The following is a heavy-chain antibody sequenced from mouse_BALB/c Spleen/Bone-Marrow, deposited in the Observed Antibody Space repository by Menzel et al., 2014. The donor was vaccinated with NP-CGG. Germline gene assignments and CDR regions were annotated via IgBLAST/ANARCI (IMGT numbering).Heavy chain of an antibody. Sequence: EVQLQQSGPELVKPGSSVKMSCKTSGYSFTDYTIHWVKQSHGKSLEWIGDSNPNNGGTDYNQKFQDKATLTVDKSSRTAFMEFRSLTFEDSAVYYCARARWYDYGGQGTTLTVSS. CDR1: GYSFTDYT. CDR3: ARARWYDY. CDR2: SNPNNGGT. D-gene: IGHD1-1*02. J-gene: IGHJ2*01. V-gene: IGHV1-22*01.